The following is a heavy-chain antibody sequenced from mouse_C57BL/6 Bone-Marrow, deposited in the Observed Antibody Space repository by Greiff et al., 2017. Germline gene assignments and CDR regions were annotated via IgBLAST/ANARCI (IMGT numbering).Heavy chain of an antibody. J-gene: IGHJ1*01. CDR2: ISSGSSTT. CDR3: ARRSCGSNHYRYFDV. Sequence: EVQLVESGGGLVTPGGSLKLSCAASGFTFSDYGMHWVRQAPEKGLEWVAYISSGSSTTYYADTVKGRFTISRDNAKNTLFLQMTRLRSEDTAMYYGARRSCGSNHYRYFDVWGAGTTVTVSS. CDR1: GFTFSDYG. D-gene: IGHD1-1*01. V-gene: IGHV5-17*01.